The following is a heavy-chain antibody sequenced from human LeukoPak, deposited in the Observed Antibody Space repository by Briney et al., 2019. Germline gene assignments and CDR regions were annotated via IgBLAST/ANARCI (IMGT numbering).Heavy chain of an antibody. CDR3: ARYYCASSRCPGVHY. Sequence: SQTLSLTCTVSGASITSGAYYWTWIRQHPGEGLEWIGYSSYSGSAYYNPSLKSRVTISVDTSKSQFSLKLSSVTAADTAVYYCARYYCASSRCPGVHYWGQGTLVTVSS. V-gene: IGHV4-31*03. D-gene: IGHD2-2*01. J-gene: IGHJ4*02. CDR1: GASITSGAYY. CDR2: SSYSGSA.